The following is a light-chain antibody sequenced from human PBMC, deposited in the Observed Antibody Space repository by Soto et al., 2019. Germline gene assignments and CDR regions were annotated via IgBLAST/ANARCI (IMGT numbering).Light chain of an antibody. Sequence: EMVFTQSPGTLSLSPGERATLSWRASQFVSGTYLAWFQQKPGQAPRLLIYGASSRATGIPDRFSGSGSGTDFTLTISRLEPEDFAVYYCQQYGSSLPWTFGQGTKVDIK. CDR2: GAS. V-gene: IGKV3-20*01. CDR1: QFVSGTY. J-gene: IGKJ1*01. CDR3: QQYGSSLPWT.